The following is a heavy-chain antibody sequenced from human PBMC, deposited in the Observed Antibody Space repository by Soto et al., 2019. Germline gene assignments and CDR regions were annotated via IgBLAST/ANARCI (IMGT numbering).Heavy chain of an antibody. CDR1: GYTFTSYG. CDR2: ISAYNGNT. J-gene: IGHJ4*02. V-gene: IGHV1-18*01. D-gene: IGHD5-18*01. CDR3: ARNSGTAMDVFFDY. Sequence: ASVKVSCKASGYTFTSYGISWVRQAPGQGLEWMGWISAYNGNTNHAQKLQGRVTMTTDTSTSTAYMELRSLRSDDTAVYYCARNSGTAMDVFFDYWGQGTLVTVSS.